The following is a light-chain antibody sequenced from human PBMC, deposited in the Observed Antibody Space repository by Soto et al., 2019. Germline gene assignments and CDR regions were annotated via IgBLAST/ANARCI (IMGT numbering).Light chain of an antibody. CDR3: SSYRSGGTFV. J-gene: IGLJ1*01. Sequence: QSVLTQPASVSGSPGQSIAISCTGTSSDVGGYNYVSWHQQHPGKAPKVLISVVSNRPSGVSNRFSGSKSGNTAPLTISGLQAEDEADYYCSSYRSGGTFVFGSGTKATVL. V-gene: IGLV2-14*01. CDR2: VVS. CDR1: SSDVGGYNY.